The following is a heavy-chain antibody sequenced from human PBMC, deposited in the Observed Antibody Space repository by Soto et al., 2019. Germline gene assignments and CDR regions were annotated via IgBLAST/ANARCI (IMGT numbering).Heavy chain of an antibody. V-gene: IGHV5-51*01. Sequence: GESLNISCKASGYIFSGYWLAWVRQMPGKGLEFMGVIYPGDSDTRYSPSFQGQVIFSADVSINTAYLQWASLKASDTAVYYCARAVNYYPSGGHEYCLDPWGQGTLVT. CDR2: IYPGDSDT. J-gene: IGHJ5*02. CDR3: ARAVNYYPSGGHEYCLDP. CDR1: GYIFSGYW. D-gene: IGHD2-15*01.